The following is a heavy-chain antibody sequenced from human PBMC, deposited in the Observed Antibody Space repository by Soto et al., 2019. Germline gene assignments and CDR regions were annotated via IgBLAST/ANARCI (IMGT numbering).Heavy chain of an antibody. CDR2: ISAYNGNT. V-gene: IGHV1-18*04. Sequence: QVQLVQSGAEVKKPGASVKVTCKASGYTFTSYGISWVRQAPGQGLEWMGWISAYNGNTNYAQKLQGRVTMTTDTSTSTAYMALRSLRSDDTAVYYCARDGSYYEGVYYYGMDVWGQGTTVTVSS. CDR3: ARDGSYYEGVYYYGMDV. D-gene: IGHD1-26*01. CDR1: GYTFTSYG. J-gene: IGHJ6*02.